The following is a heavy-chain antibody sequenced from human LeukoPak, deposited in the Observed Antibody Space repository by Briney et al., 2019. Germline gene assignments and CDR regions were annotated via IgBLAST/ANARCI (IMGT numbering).Heavy chain of an antibody. CDR3: AKVRGDDSSGYYSVCFDY. CDR1: GFTFSSYA. D-gene: IGHD3-22*01. J-gene: IGHJ4*02. CDR2: ISGSGGST. V-gene: IGHV3-23*01. Sequence: GGSLRPSCAASGFTFSSYAMSWVRQAPGKGLEWVSAISGSGGSTYYADSVKGRFTISRDNSKNTLYLQMNSLRAEDTAVYYCAKVRGDDSSGYYSVCFDYWGQGTLVTVSS.